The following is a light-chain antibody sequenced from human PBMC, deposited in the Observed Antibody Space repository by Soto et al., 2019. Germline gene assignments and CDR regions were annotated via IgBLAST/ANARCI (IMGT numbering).Light chain of an antibody. CDR1: QGVTSSF. CDR2: GAS. Sequence: EVVLTQSPGTLSLSQGDRVTLSCRASQGVTSSFLAWYQQKPGQAPRLLIYGASSRATGIPDRFSGSGSGTDFTLTISSLQSEDYAVYFCQQYIRWPLTFGGGTKVDIK. V-gene: IGKV3-20*01. CDR3: QQYIRWPLT. J-gene: IGKJ4*01.